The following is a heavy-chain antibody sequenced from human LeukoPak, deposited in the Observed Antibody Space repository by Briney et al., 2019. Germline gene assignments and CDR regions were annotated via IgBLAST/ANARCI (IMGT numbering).Heavy chain of an antibody. CDR2: IKEDGSEK. Sequence: GGSLRLSCASPGFTFTGYWMSWVRQAPGKGLEWVANIKEDGSEKYYVVSVKGRFTISRDNAKNSLYLQMNSLRAEDTAVYYCARATRLTSYDHDTSGYWSYWGQGTLVTVSS. CDR3: ARATRLTSYDHDTSGYWSY. CDR1: GFTFTGYW. D-gene: IGHD3-22*01. V-gene: IGHV3-7*01. J-gene: IGHJ4*02.